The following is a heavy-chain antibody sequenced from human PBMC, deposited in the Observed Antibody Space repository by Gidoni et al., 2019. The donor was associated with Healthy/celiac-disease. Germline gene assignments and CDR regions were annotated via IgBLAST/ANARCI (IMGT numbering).Heavy chain of an antibody. D-gene: IGHD3-3*01. V-gene: IGHV3-13*01. J-gene: IGHJ4*02. CDR3: ARGLRDFWSGPALYDY. CDR2: IGTAGET. Sequence: EVQLVESGGGLVQPGGSLRLSSAASGFTFRSYDMHWVRQATGKGLEWVSAIGTAGETYYPGSVKGRFTISRENAKNALYLQMNSLRAGDTAVYYCARGLRDFWSGPALYDYWGQGTLVTVPS. CDR1: GFTFRSYD.